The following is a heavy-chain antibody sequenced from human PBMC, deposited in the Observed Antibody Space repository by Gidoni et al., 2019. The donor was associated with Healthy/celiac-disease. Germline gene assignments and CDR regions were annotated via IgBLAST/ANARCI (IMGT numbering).Heavy chain of an antibody. CDR1: GFSISTSGVG. D-gene: IGHD6-13*01. V-gene: IGHV2-5*02. CDR2: IYWDDDK. Sequence: ITLKESGPTLVKPTQTLTLSCTFSGFSISTSGVGVGWIRQPPGKALEWLALIYWDDDKRHSPSLTRRLTITKDTSTNQVVLTMTNMDPVDTATYYCAHRTASSSWYESAFDIWGQGTMVTVSS. CDR3: AHRTASSSWYESAFDI. J-gene: IGHJ3*02.